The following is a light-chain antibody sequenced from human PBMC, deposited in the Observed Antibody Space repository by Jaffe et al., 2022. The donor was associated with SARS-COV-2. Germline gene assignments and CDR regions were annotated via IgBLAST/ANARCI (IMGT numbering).Light chain of an antibody. CDR1: SSDVGGYNY. CDR2: DVS. V-gene: IGLV2-14*01. CDR3: SSYTSSSTPVL. Sequence: QSALTQPASVSGSPGQSITISCAGTSSDVGGYNYVSWYQQHPGKAPKLVIYDVSNRPSGVSNRFSGSKSGNTASLTISGLQAEDEADYYCSSYTSSSTPVLFGGGTQLTVL. J-gene: IGLJ2*01.